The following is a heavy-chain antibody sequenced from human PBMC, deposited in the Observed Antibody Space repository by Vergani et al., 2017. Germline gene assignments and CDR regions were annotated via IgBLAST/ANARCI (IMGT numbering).Heavy chain of an antibody. Sequence: VQLLESGGGLAQPGGSLRLSCAASGFTFSSYGMHWVRQAPGKGLEWVAVISYDGSNKYYADSVKGRFTISRDNSKNTLYLQMNGLRAGDTAVYYCARRDSSSPALDYWGQGTLVTVSS. J-gene: IGHJ4*02. CDR3: ARRDSSSPALDY. CDR1: GFTFSSYG. D-gene: IGHD6-6*01. CDR2: ISYDGSNK. V-gene: IGHV3-30*03.